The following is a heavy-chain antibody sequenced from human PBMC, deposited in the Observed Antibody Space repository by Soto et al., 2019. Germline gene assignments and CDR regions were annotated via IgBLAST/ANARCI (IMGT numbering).Heavy chain of an antibody. D-gene: IGHD2-21*01. V-gene: IGHV2-5*02. J-gene: IGHJ5*02. CDR3: ALTAYCGGDCYSGRWFDP. CDR1: GFSLSTSGVG. Sequence: SGPTLVKPTQTLTLTCTFSGFSLSTSGVGVGWIRQPPGKALEWLALIYWDDDKRYSPSLKSRLTITKDTSKNQVVITMTNMDPVDTATYYCALTAYCGGDCYSGRWFDPWGQGTLVTVSS. CDR2: IYWDDDK.